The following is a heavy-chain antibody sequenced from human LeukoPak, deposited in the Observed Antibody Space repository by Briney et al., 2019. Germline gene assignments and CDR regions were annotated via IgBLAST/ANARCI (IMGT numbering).Heavy chain of an antibody. J-gene: IGHJ6*02. CDR3: ARRNAMDV. CDR2: INRDGSER. V-gene: IGHV3-7*03. Sequence: GGFLRLSCAASGFTFSNHWMTWVRQAPGKGLEWVANINRDGSERYYVDSVKGRFTISRDDAKSSLYLQMNSLRAEDTAVYYCARRNAMDVWGQGTTVIVFS. CDR1: GFTFSNHW.